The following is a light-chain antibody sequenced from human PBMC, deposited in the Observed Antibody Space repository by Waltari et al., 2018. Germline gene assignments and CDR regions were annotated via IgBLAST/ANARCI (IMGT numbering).Light chain of an antibody. CDR3: QSFDIRLSGGVV. V-gene: IGLV1-40*01. Sequence: QSVLTQPPSMSGAPGQRVTISCTGSSSNIGAGHDVHWSQVFPGTAPKLLIYGNNIRPAGGPARFSGSKSDTSASLAIGGLQAEDEADYYCQSFDIRLSGGVVFGGGTKVTVL. CDR1: SSNIGAGHD. CDR2: GNN. J-gene: IGLJ3*02.